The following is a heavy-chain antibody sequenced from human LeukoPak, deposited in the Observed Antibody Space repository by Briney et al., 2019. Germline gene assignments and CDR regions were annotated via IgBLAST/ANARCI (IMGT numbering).Heavy chain of an antibody. Sequence: GGSLRLSCAASGFTFSDYYMSWIPQAPGKGLEWVSYISSSGSTIYYADSVKGRFTISRDNAKNSLYLQMNSLRAEDTAVYYCARAPGYYDSSGYYYYFDYWGQGTLVTVSS. J-gene: IGHJ4*02. D-gene: IGHD3-22*01. CDR2: ISSSGSTI. CDR1: GFTFSDYY. V-gene: IGHV3-11*01. CDR3: ARAPGYYDSSGYYYYFDY.